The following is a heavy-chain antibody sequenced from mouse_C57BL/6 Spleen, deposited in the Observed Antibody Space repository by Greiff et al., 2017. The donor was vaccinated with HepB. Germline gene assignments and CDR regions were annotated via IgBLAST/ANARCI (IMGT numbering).Heavy chain of an antibody. CDR2: IDPSDSYT. V-gene: IGHV1-69*01. D-gene: IGHD1-1*01. J-gene: IGHJ4*01. CDR3: ARRGVVEDYAMDY. CDR1: GYTFTSYW. Sequence: VQLQQPGAELVMPGASVKLSCKASGYTFTSYWMHWVKQRPGQGLEWIGEIDPSDSYTNYNQKFKGKSTLTVDKSSSTAYMQLSSLTSEDSAVYYCARRGVVEDYAMDYWGQGTSVTVSS.